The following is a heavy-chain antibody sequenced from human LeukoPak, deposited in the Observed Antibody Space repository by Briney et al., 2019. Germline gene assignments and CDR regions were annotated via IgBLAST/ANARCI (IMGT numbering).Heavy chain of an antibody. V-gene: IGHV3-21*01. D-gene: IGHD1-20*01. CDR3: ARLRDNWNDPYYYYGMDV. Sequence: GGSLRLSCEASGFTFSSYSMNWVRQAPGKGLEWVSSISSSSSYIYYADSVKGRFTISRDNAKNSLYLQMNSLRAEDTAVYYCARLRDNWNDPYYYYGMDVWGKGTTVTVSS. J-gene: IGHJ6*04. CDR1: GFTFSSYS. CDR2: ISSSSSYI.